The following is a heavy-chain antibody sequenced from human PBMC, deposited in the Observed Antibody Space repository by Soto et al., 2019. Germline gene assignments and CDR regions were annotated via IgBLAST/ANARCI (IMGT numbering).Heavy chain of an antibody. J-gene: IGHJ6*02. D-gene: IGHD1-1*01. CDR2: ISWNSGSI. CDR1: GFTFDDYA. CDR3: AKDRWNDAGYYYYCMDV. V-gene: IGHV3-9*01. Sequence: EVQLVESGGGLVQPGRSLRLSCAASGFTFDDYAMHWVRQAPGKGLEWVSGISWNSGSIGYADSVKGRFTISRDNAKNSLYLQMYSLRAEDTALYYCAKDRWNDAGYYYYCMDVWGQGTTVTVSS.